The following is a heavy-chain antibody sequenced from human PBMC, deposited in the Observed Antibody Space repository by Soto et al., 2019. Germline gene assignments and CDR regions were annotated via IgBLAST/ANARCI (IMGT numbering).Heavy chain of an antibody. V-gene: IGHV1-3*01. CDR2: INAGNGNT. CDR1: GYTFTSYA. Sequence: QVQLVQSGAEVKKPGASVKVSGKASGYTFTSYAMHWMRQAPGQRLEWMGWINAGNGNTKYSQKFQGRVTITRDTSASIAYMELSSMRSEDTAVYYCARDKGYSSSWFGPNWFDPWGQGTLVTVSS. J-gene: IGHJ5*02. D-gene: IGHD6-13*01. CDR3: ARDKGYSSSWFGPNWFDP.